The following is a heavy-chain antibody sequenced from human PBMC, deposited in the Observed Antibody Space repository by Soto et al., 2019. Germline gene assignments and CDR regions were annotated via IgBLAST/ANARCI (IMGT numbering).Heavy chain of an antibody. V-gene: IGHV1-18*01. J-gene: IGHJ4*02. CDR2: ISAYNGNT. Sequence: SVKVSFKSSGYTFTSYGISWVRRAPGQGLEWMGWISAYNGNTNYAQKLQGRVTMTTDTSTSTAYMELRSLRSDDTAVYYCARDLGPRWWNYDYWGQGTLVTVSS. D-gene: IGHD1-7*01. CDR1: GYTFTSYG. CDR3: ARDLGPRWWNYDY.